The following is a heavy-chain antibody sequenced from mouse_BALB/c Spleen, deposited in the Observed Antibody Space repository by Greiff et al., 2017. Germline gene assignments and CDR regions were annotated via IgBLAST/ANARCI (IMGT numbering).Heavy chain of an antibody. V-gene: IGHV5-6*01. D-gene: IGHD1-2*01. CDR1: GFTFSSYG. Sequence: EVMLVESGGDLVKPGGSLKLSCAASGFTFSSYGMSWVRQTPDKRLEWVATISSGGSYTYYPDSVKGRFTISRDNAKNTLYLQMSSLKSEDTAMYYCAREELRPRGAMDYWGQGTSVTVSS. CDR2: ISSGGSYT. J-gene: IGHJ4*01. CDR3: AREELRPRGAMDY.